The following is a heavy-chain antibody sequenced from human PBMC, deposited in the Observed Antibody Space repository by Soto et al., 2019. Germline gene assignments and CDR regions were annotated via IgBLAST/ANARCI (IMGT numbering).Heavy chain of an antibody. Sequence: QVQLVQSGAEVKKPGSSVKVSCKASGCTFSSYTISWVRQAPGQGLEWMGRIIPILGIATYAQKLQGRVTITADKATSTAYMVLRSLRSDDTAVYYCARDSGYCTGGSCQIEGPIAYWGKGPLVPVSS. CDR3: ARDSGYCTGGSCQIEGPIAY. CDR2: IIPILGIA. D-gene: IGHD2-15*01. V-gene: IGHV1-69*08. J-gene: IGHJ1*01. CDR1: GCTFSSYT.